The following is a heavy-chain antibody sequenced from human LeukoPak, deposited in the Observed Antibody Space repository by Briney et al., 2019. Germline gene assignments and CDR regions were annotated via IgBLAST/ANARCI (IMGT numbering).Heavy chain of an antibody. CDR1: GGSISSGSYY. CDR2: IYTSGTT. V-gene: IGHV4-61*02. Sequence: PSETLSLTCTVSGGSISSGSYYWSWIRQPAGKGLEWIGRIYTSGTTDYNPSLRTRVTISVDASRNQFSLNLSSVTAADTAVYYCARWSGSVTARNYYYYMDVWGEGTTVTVSS. D-gene: IGHD6-6*01. J-gene: IGHJ6*03. CDR3: ARWSGSVTARNYYYYMDV.